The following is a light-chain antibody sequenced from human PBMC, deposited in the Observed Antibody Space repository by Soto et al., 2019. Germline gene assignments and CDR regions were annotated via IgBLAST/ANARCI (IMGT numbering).Light chain of an antibody. Sequence: DIQMTQSPSSLSASVGDRVTSTCRASQSISTYLNWYQHKPGKAPKVLIYAVSSLQSGVPSRFSGSGSGTDFTLTITSLQPEDSATYYCQHSYGTPRTFGQGTKADIK. CDR3: QHSYGTPRT. CDR2: AVS. CDR1: QSISTY. V-gene: IGKV1-39*01. J-gene: IGKJ1*01.